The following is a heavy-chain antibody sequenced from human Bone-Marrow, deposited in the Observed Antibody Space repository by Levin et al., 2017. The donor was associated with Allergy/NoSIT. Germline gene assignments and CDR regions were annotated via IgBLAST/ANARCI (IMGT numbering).Heavy chain of an antibody. CDR2: INTNTGNP. CDR3: ARPPTLSGYDLFWFDP. CDR1: GYTFTSYA. V-gene: IGHV7-4-1*02. J-gene: IGHJ5*02. Sequence: ASVKVSCKASGYTFTSYAMNWVRQAPGQGLEWMGWINTNTGNPTYAQGFTGRFVFSLDTSVNTAYLQISSLKAEDTAVYYCARPPTLSGYDLFWFDPWGQGTLVTVSS. D-gene: IGHD5-12*01.